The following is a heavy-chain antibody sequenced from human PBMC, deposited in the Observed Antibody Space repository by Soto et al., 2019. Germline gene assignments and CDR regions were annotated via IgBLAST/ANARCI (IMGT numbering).Heavy chain of an antibody. Sequence: GSLSLTCEDSGEAFSSYFVRCIRQPPGKGLEWIGEISHSGHTNYNPSLKSRVTISEDTSRKQLSLELNSVTAADSARYYCATGMAASWEVGAAGGKGTTATVAS. J-gene: IGHJ6*04. CDR3: ATGMAASWEVGAA. CDR2: ISHSGHT. CDR1: GEAFSSYF. D-gene: IGHD3-3*02. V-gene: IGHV4-34*01.